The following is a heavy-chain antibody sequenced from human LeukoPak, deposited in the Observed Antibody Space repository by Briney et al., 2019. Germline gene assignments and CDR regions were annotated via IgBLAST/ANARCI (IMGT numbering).Heavy chain of an antibody. Sequence: ASVKVSCKASGYTFTGYYMHWVRQAPGQGLEWMGWINPNSGGTNYAQKFQGWVTMTRDTSISTAYMELSRLRSDDTAVYYCVAPITIFGVVIPGGYWGQGTLVTVSS. CDR1: GYTFTGYY. J-gene: IGHJ4*02. CDR2: INPNSGGT. CDR3: VAPITIFGVVIPGGY. D-gene: IGHD3-3*01. V-gene: IGHV1-2*04.